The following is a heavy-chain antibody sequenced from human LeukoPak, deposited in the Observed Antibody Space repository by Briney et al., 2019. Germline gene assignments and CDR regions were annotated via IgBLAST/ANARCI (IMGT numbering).Heavy chain of an antibody. CDR2: ISYSGSP. CDR3: ARRKGCSGGSCYGDTFGY. CDR1: GDSIATYY. V-gene: IGHV4-59*08. J-gene: IGHJ4*02. Sequence: SETLSLTCSVSGDSIATYYWNWIRQPPGKGLEWIGYISYSGSPYYNPSLKSRVTMSVDTSKNQFSLKLSSVTAADTAVYYCARRKGCSGGSCYGDTFGYWGQGTLVTVSS. D-gene: IGHD2-15*01.